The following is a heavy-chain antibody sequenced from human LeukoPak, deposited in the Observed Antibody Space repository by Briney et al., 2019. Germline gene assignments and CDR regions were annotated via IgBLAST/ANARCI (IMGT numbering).Heavy chain of an antibody. CDR2: IYNSGRS. D-gene: IGHD2-8*02. J-gene: IGHJ5*02. Sequence: SETLSLTCSVSGGSISSGYWSWIRQPPGKGLEWIAYIYNSGRSNYNPSLKSRVTISLDTSKNQFSLKLSSVTAADTAVYYCAGGSGASWLDPWGQGTLVTVSS. V-gene: IGHV4-59*01. CDR1: GGSISSGY. CDR3: AGGSGASWLDP.